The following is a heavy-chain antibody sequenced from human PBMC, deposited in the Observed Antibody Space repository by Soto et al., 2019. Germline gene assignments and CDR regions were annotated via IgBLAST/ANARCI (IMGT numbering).Heavy chain of an antibody. CDR2: ISPIFGTA. CDR1: GYTFTSYG. CDR3: ARGNCGGGSCYPGYYYYYGMDV. J-gene: IGHJ6*02. Sequence: QVQLVQSGAEVKKPGASVKVSCKASGYTFTSYGISWIRQAPGQGLEWMGWISPIFGTANYAQKFQGRVTITADESTSTAYRELSSLRSEDTAVYYCARGNCGGGSCYPGYYYYYGMDVWGQWTTVTVSS. V-gene: IGHV1-69*13. D-gene: IGHD2-15*01.